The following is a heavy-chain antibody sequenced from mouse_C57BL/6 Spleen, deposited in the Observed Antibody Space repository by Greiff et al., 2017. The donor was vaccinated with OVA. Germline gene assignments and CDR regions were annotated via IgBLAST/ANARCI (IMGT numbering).Heavy chain of an antibody. CDR1: GYTFTDYN. Sequence: EVQLQQSGPELVKPGASVKMSCKASGYTFTDYNMHWVKQSHGKSLEWIGYINPNNGGTSYNQKFKGKATLTVNKSSSTAYMELRSLTSEDSAVYYCASNDDYDGNYFDYWGQGTTLTVSS. J-gene: IGHJ2*01. CDR3: ASNDDYDGNYFDY. CDR2: INPNNGGT. D-gene: IGHD2-4*01. V-gene: IGHV1-22*01.